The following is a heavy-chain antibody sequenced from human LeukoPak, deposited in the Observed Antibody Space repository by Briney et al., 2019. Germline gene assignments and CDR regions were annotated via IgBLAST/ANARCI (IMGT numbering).Heavy chain of an antibody. CDR3: SRLGPYSSDWYGYFDY. D-gene: IGHD6-19*01. CDR2: INPTGGST. Sequence: ASVKVPCKASGYTFTSYYIHWVRQAPGQGLEWMGLINPTGGSTSYAQKFQGRVTMTRDTSTSTVYMELSSLRSEDTAVYYCSRLGPYSSDWYGYFDYWGQGTLVTVSS. J-gene: IGHJ4*02. CDR1: GYTFTSYY. V-gene: IGHV1-46*01.